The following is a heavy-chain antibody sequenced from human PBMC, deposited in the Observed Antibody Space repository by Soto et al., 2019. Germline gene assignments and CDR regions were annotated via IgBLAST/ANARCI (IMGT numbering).Heavy chain of an antibody. V-gene: IGHV3-30*03. CDR1: GFSFSSYG. D-gene: IGHD2-15*01. CDR2: IYFDGSKK. CDR3: VRNCNHLEDVDAFDI. Sequence: QVQLVESGGGVVQPGRSLRLSCAASGFSFSSYGMHWVRQAPGRGLEWVAVIYFDGSKKFFADSVKGRFTISRDDFRNTVYLQMDSLRAEDTAVYYCVRNCNHLEDVDAFDIWGQGTMVTVSS. J-gene: IGHJ3*02.